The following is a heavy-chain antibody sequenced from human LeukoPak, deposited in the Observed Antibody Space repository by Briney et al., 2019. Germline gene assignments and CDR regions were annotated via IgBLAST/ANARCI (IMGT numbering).Heavy chain of an antibody. CDR3: ARVVAGNWLDP. D-gene: IGHD6-19*01. J-gene: IGHJ5*02. Sequence: GASVKVSCQASGYTSTGYYMHCARQAPGQGLEWMGWINPNSGGTNYAQKFQGRVTMTRDTSITTAYMELSRLRSDDTAVYYCARVVAGNWLDPWGQGTLVTVSS. CDR1: GYTSTGYY. V-gene: IGHV1-2*02. CDR2: INPNSGGT.